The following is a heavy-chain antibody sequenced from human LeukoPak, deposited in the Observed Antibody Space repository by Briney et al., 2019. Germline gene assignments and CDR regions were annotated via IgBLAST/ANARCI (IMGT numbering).Heavy chain of an antibody. CDR2: ISSTI. D-gene: IGHD7-27*01. CDR3: ARTNWGGAVFFDY. Sequence: GGSLRLSCAASGFTISSYEMNWVRQAPGKGLEWVSYISSTIYYADSVRGRFTISRDNAKNSLYLQMNSLRAEDTAVYYCARTNWGGAVFFDYWGQGTLVTVSS. V-gene: IGHV3-48*03. J-gene: IGHJ4*02. CDR1: GFTISSYE.